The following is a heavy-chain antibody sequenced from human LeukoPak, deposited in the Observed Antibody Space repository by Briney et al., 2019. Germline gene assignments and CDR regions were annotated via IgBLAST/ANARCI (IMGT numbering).Heavy chain of an antibody. V-gene: IGHV3-30-3*01. J-gene: IGHJ4*02. Sequence: GGSLRLSCAASGFTFSSYAMHWVRQAPGKGLEWVAVISYDASNKYYADSVKGRFTISRDNSKNTLYLQMNSLRAEDTAVYYCARSKAAAGHGGYFDYWGQGTLVTVSS. D-gene: IGHD6-13*01. CDR2: ISYDASNK. CDR1: GFTFSSYA. CDR3: ARSKAAAGHGGYFDY.